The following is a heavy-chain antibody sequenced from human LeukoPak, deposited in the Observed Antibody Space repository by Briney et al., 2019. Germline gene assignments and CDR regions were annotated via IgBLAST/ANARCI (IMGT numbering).Heavy chain of an antibody. CDR1: GFTFSDYY. D-gene: IGHD6-13*01. CDR2: ISSSGSTI. Sequence: PGGSLRLSCAASGFTFSDYYMSWIRQAPGKGLEWVSYISSSGSTIYYADSVKGRFTISRDNAKNSLYLQMNSLRAEDTAIYYCARDEYSSSRYGAFDYWGQGTLVTVSS. CDR3: ARDEYSSSRYGAFDY. J-gene: IGHJ4*02. V-gene: IGHV3-11*04.